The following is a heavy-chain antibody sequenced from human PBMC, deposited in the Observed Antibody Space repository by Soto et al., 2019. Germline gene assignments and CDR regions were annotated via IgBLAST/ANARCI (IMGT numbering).Heavy chain of an antibody. V-gene: IGHV4-59*01. CDR3: VRDIAVAGPYYYYYYMDV. J-gene: IGHJ6*03. D-gene: IGHD6-19*01. Sequence: PSETLSLTCTVSGGSISSYYWSWIRQPPGKGLEWIGYIYYSGSTNYNPSLKSRVTISVDTSKNQFSLKLSSVTAADTAVYYCVRDIAVAGPYYYYYYMDVWGKGTTVTVSS. CDR1: GGSISSYY. CDR2: IYYSGST.